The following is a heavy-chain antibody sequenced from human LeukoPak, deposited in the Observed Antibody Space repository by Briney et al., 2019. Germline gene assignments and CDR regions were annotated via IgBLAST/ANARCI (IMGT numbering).Heavy chain of an antibody. CDR3: ARDLVTVTKGFDI. D-gene: IGHD4-17*01. CDR1: DDSFSSHY. J-gene: IGHJ3*02. CDR2: ISYIGST. Sequence: TSETLSLTCAVSDDSFSSHYWTWIRQPPGKGLEWIGYISYIGSTNYNPSLKSRVTISIDTSRNQFSLRLSSVTAADTAVYYCARDLVTVTKGFDIWGQGTMVSVSS. V-gene: IGHV4-59*11.